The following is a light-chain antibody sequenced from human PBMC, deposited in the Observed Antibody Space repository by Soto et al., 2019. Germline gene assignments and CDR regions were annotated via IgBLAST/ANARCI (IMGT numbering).Light chain of an antibody. CDR1: YNIRNS. CDR3: QQSYSTPLT. V-gene: IGKV1-39*01. CDR2: ASS. J-gene: IGKJ1*01. Sequence: DIQMTQAPSSLSPSVGDRVTVTCRANYNIRNSLNWYQQKPREAPKLLIYASSSLESGVPSRFSGSASGTDFTLTINSLQPEDFATYYCQQSYSTPLTFGQGPKVDIK.